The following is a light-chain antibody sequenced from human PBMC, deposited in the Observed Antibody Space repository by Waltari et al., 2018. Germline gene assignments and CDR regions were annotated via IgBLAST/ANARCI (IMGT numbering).Light chain of an antibody. V-gene: IGLV1-44*01. CDR1: SSNIGHNL. Sequence: QSVLTQPPSASGTPGQRVTISCSGNSSNIGHNLVNWSQQLPGTAPKLLIYTTNQRPSGVPDRFSGSKSGTSASLAISGLQSEDEADYYCATWDDSLNGPVFGGGTKLTVL. CDR2: TTN. J-gene: IGLJ2*01. CDR3: ATWDDSLNGPV.